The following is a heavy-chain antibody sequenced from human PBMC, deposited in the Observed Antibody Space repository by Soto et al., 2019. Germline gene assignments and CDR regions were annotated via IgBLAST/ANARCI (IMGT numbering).Heavy chain of an antibody. V-gene: IGHV4-28*05. Sequence: QVQLQESGPGLVKPSDTLSLTCAVSGYSISSSHWWAWIRQSPGKALEWIGHIYYSETIYYDLSLKSRVTMSLDTSKNQYSLKLSSVTAVDTAVYYCATIAGTTGGPIAYWGQGILVTVSS. CDR3: ATIAGTTGGPIAY. CDR2: IYYSETI. CDR1: GYSISSSHW. J-gene: IGHJ4*02. D-gene: IGHD1-1*01.